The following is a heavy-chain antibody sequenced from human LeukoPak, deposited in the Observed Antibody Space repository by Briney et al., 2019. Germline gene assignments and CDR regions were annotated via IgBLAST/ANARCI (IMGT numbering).Heavy chain of an antibody. V-gene: IGHV3-74*01. CDR1: GFTSSSYW. J-gene: IGHJ4*02. D-gene: IGHD5-24*01. CDR3: ARVEMATILGIDY. Sequence: GGSLRLSCAASGFTSSSYWMHWVRQAPGKGLVWVSRINSDGSSTSYADSVKGRFTISRDNAKNTLYLQMSSLRAEDTAVYYCARVEMATILGIDYWGQGTLVTVSS. CDR2: INSDGSST.